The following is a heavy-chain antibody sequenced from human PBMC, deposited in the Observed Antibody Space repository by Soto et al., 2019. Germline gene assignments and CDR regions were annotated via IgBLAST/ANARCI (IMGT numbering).Heavy chain of an antibody. CDR3: ARHWRYQVAS. Sequence: ASVKVSCKASGYTFTSYGISWVRQAPGQGLEWMGWISAYNGNTNYAQKLKSRVTISVDTSKNQFSLKLSSVTAADTAVYYCARHWRYQVASWGQGTLVTVSS. V-gene: IGHV1-18*04. CDR1: GYTFTSYG. J-gene: IGHJ5*02. CDR2: ISAYNGNT. D-gene: IGHD2-2*01.